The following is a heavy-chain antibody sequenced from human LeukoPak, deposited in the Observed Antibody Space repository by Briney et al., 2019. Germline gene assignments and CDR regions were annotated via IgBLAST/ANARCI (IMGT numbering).Heavy chain of an antibody. CDR1: GGSFSGYY. Sequence: PSETLSLTCAVYGGSFSGYYWTWIRQPPGKGLEWIGEINHSGSTNYNPSLNSRVTTPIDTSMNQLSLTLVSVTAADTAVYFCARHHDGGPKLRLDFWGLGVLVTVSS. J-gene: IGHJ4*02. V-gene: IGHV4-34*01. D-gene: IGHD2-15*01. CDR3: ARHHDGGPKLRLDF. CDR2: INHSGST.